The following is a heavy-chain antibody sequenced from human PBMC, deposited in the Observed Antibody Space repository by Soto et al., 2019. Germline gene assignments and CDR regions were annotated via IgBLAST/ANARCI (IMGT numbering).Heavy chain of an antibody. CDR2: VIPILGIA. D-gene: IGHD3-16*01. J-gene: IGHJ6*03. CDR3: ARGRGGYAYYYYYMDV. Sequence: ASVKVSCKASGGTFSSYTISWVRQAPAQGLEWMGRVIPILGIANYAQKFQGRVTITADKSTSTAYMELSSLRSEDTAVYYCARGRGGYAYYYYYMDVWGKGTTVTVSS. V-gene: IGHV1-69*02. CDR1: GGTFSSYT.